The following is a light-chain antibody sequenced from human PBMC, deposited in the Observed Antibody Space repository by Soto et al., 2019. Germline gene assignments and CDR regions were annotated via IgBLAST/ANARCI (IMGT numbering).Light chain of an antibody. Sequence: EIVLTQSPATLSLSPGERATLSYRATQSITTSLAWYQQKPGQPPRLLIYDEPNRATGIPPRFSGSGSGTDFTLTISSLEPEDFAVYYCQPRSIWPRLTFGGGTKVEIK. CDR2: DEP. J-gene: IGKJ4*01. V-gene: IGKV3-11*01. CDR1: QSITTS. CDR3: QPRSIWPRLT.